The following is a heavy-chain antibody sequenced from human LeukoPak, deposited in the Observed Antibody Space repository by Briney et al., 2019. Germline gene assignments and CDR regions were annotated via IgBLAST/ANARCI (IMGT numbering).Heavy chain of an antibody. D-gene: IGHD3-10*01. V-gene: IGHV3-7*01. Sequence: QPGGSLRLCCAGSGFTFSDYWMHWVRQAPGKGLEWVANIKQDGSEKSYVDSVKGRFTISRDNAKNSLYLQMNSLRAEDAAVYYCARKAGDYWGQGTLVTVSS. J-gene: IGHJ4*02. CDR1: GFTFSDYW. CDR3: ARKAGDY. CDR2: IKQDGSEK.